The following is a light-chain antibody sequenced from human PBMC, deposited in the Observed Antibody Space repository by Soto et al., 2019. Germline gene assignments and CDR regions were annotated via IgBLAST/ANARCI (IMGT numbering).Light chain of an antibody. Sequence: QPVLTQPPSASGTPGQRVTISCSGSSSNMGSNSVNWYQQLPGTAPKLLIYGDNQRPSGVPDRFSGSKSGTSASLAITGLQSEDEADYYCAAWDGSLHHILFGGGTKVTVL. CDR3: AAWDGSLHHIL. V-gene: IGLV1-44*01. CDR1: SSNMGSNS. J-gene: IGLJ2*01. CDR2: GDN.